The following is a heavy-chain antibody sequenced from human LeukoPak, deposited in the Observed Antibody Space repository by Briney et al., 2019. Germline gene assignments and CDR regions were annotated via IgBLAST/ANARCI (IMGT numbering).Heavy chain of an antibody. V-gene: IGHV4-34*01. CDR1: GGSFSGYY. CDR3: ARGLRSGYPPDY. J-gene: IGHJ4*02. CDR2: TNHSGST. D-gene: IGHD3-3*01. Sequence: SETLSLTCAVYGGSFSGYYWSWIRQPPGKGLEWIGETNHSGSTNYNPSLKSRVTISVDTSKNQFSLKLSSVTAADTAVYYCARGLRSGYPPDYWGQGTLVTVSS.